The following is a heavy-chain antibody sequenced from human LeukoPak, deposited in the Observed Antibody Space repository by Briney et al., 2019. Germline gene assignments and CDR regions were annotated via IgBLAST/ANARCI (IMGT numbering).Heavy chain of an antibody. D-gene: IGHD5-12*01. CDR3: ARDPSGYVAYYYYMDV. V-gene: IGHV1-2*02. Sequence: ASVRVSCKASGYTFKNYSISWVRQTPGQGLEWMGWINPNSGGTNYAQKFQGRVTMTRDTSISTAYMELSRLRSDDTAVYYCARDPSGYVAYYYYMDVWGKGTTVTVSS. CDR1: GYTFKNYS. J-gene: IGHJ6*03. CDR2: INPNSGGT.